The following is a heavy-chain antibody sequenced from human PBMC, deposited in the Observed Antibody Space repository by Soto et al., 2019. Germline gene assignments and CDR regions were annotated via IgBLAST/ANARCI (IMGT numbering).Heavy chain of an antibody. CDR2: ISSSSSYI. D-gene: IGHD3-10*01. V-gene: IGHV3-21*01. CDR3: AREGITMVRGVHYYYYGMDV. CDR1: GFTFSSYS. Sequence: GRSLRLSCAASGFTFSSYSMNWVRQAPGKGLEWVSSISSSSSYIYYADSVKGRFTISRDNAKNSLYLQMNSLRAEDTAVYYCAREGITMVRGVHYYYYGMDVWGQGTTVTVSS. J-gene: IGHJ6*02.